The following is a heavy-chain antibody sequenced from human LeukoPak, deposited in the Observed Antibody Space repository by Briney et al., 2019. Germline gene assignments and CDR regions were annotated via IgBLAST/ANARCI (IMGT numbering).Heavy chain of an antibody. CDR2: ISYDGSNK. CDR1: GFTFSSYA. V-gene: IGHV3-30-3*01. D-gene: IGHD2-15*01. CDR3: ARWPGVVAATLPFYYYYGMDV. J-gene: IGHJ6*02. Sequence: QTGRSLRLSCAASGFTFSSYAIHWVRQAPGKGLEWVAVISYDGSNKYYADSVKGRFTISRDNSKNTLYQQMNSLRAEDTAVYYCARWPGVVAATLPFYYYYGMDVWGQGTTVTVSS.